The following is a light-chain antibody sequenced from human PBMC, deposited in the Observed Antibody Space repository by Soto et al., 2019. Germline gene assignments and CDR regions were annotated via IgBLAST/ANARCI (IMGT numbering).Light chain of an antibody. CDR1: SSDVGGYNF. CDR2: DVN. V-gene: IGLV2-11*01. Sequence: QSALTQPRSVSGSPGQSVTISCTGTSSDVGGYNFVSWYQQHPGKAPKLMIYDVNKRPSGVPDRFSGSKSGNTASLTISGLQAEDGADYYCCSYAGSVVFGGGSKLTV. CDR3: CSYAGSVV. J-gene: IGLJ2*01.